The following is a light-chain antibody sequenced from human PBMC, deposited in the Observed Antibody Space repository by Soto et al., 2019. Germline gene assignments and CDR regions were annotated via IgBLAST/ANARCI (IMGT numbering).Light chain of an antibody. CDR2: DAS. CDR1: QSVTSSY. V-gene: IGKV3-11*01. CDR3: QQRSNGPPIT. Sequence: EIVFTQSPGTLSLSPGERATLSCRASQSVTSSYLAWYQQKPGQAPRLLIYDASNRATGIPARFSGSGSGTDFTLTISSLEPEDFAIYYCQQRSNGPPITFGQGTRLETK. J-gene: IGKJ5*01.